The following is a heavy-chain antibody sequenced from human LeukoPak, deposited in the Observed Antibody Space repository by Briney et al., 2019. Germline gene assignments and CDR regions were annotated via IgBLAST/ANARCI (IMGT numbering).Heavy chain of an antibody. CDR2: ITHSGNT. CDR3: ARGGTSNYNNWFDP. CDR1: GGSFSGYY. J-gene: IGHJ5*02. D-gene: IGHD4-11*01. Sequence: SSETLSLTCAVYGGSFSGYYWSWIRQSPGKGLEWIGEITHSGNTNYNPSLKSRVTISKDTSNNQLSLKLSSVTAADTAVYYCARGGTSNYNNWFDPWGRGTLVTVSS. V-gene: IGHV4-34*01.